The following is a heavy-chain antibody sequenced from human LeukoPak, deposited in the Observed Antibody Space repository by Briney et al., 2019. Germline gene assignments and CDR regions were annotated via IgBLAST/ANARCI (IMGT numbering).Heavy chain of an antibody. J-gene: IGHJ5*02. CDR3: AKGPYYYDSSGYSRRWFDP. V-gene: IGHV3-23*01. Sequence: GGPLRLSCAASGFTFSIYAMSWFHQAPEKGLESVSAISTRGGRTYYADSVKGRFTIPRDNSKNTLYLQINSLRAEDTAVYYCAKGPYYYDSSGYSRRWFDPWGQGILVTVSS. CDR1: GFTFSIYA. CDR2: ISTRGGRT. D-gene: IGHD3-22*01.